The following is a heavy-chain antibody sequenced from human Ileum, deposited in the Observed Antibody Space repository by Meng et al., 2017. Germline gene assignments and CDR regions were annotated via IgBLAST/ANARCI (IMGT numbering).Heavy chain of an antibody. J-gene: IGHJ4*02. CDR2: IYYSGST. V-gene: IGHV4-30-4*01. Sequence: QVQLQESGPGLVKPSQTLSLTCTVSGGSISSGDYVWSWIRQPPGKGLEWIGYIYYSGSTYYNPSLKSRLTISVDTSKNQFSLKLSSVTAADTAVYYCARDRDSSGYYPYWGQGTLVTVSS. D-gene: IGHD3-22*01. CDR1: GGSISSGDYV. CDR3: ARDRDSSGYYPY.